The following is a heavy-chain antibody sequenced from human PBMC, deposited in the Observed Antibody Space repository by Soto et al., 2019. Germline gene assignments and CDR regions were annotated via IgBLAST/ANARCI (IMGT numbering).Heavy chain of an antibody. CDR1: GFTVSSNY. V-gene: IGHV3-53*01. D-gene: IGHD3-9*01. CDR3: ARDPPREEFDWLPTY. Sequence: PGGSLRLSCAASGFTVSSNYMSWVRQAPGKGLEWVSVIYSGGSTYYADSVKGRFTTSRDNSKNTLYLQMNSLRAEDTAVYYCARDPPREEFDWLPTYWGQGTLVTVSS. CDR2: IYSGGST. J-gene: IGHJ4*02.